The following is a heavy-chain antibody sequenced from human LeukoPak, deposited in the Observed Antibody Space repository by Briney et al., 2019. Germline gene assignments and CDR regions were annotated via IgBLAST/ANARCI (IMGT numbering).Heavy chain of an antibody. CDR3: ARDTNKEYCSGGSCYEVDY. CDR1: GGSLSSGDYY. J-gene: IGHJ4*02. D-gene: IGHD2-15*01. CDR2: IYYSGST. Sequence: SETLSLTCTVSGGSLSSGDYYWSWIRQPPGKGLEWIGYIYYSGSTYYNPSLKSRVTISVDTSKNQFSLKLSSVTAADTAVYYCARDTNKEYCSGGSCYEVDYWGQGTLVTVSS. V-gene: IGHV4-30-4*01.